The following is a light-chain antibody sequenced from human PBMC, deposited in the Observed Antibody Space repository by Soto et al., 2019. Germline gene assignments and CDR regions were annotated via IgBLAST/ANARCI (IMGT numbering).Light chain of an antibody. J-gene: IGLJ1*01. Sequence: QSVLTQPPSASGTPGQRVSISCSGSSSNIASNTVNWFQHLPGAAPKLLIYTNDQRPSGVPDRFSGSKSGTSASLAISGLQSADEADYYCAAWDDSLNGYVFGSGTKLTVL. CDR2: TND. CDR3: AAWDDSLNGYV. V-gene: IGLV1-44*01. CDR1: SSNIASNT.